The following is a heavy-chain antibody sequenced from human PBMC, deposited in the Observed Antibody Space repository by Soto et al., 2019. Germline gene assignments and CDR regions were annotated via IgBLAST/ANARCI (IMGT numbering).Heavy chain of an antibody. CDR1: GFTFSSYG. CDR3: AREEFPSSWRRGGFDY. J-gene: IGHJ4*02. Sequence: GGSLRLSCAASGFTFSSYGMHWVRQAPGKGLEWVAVIWYDGSNKYYADSVKGRFTISRDNSKNTLYLQMNSLRAEDTAVYYCAREEFPSSWRRGGFDYWGQGTLVTVSS. CDR2: IWYDGSNK. V-gene: IGHV3-33*01. D-gene: IGHD6-13*01.